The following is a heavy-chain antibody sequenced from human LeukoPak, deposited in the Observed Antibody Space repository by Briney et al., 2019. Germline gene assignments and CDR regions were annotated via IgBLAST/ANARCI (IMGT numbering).Heavy chain of an antibody. J-gene: IGHJ5*02. D-gene: IGHD6-13*01. V-gene: IGHV6-1*01. CDR3: ARVGPSYSSSWYWFDP. CDR1: GDSVSSNSAA. Sequence: SQTLSLSCAISGDSVSSNSAAWNWIRQSPSRGLEWLGRTYYRSKWYNDYAVSVKSRITINPDTSKNQFSLQLNSVTPEDTAVYYCARVGPSYSSSWYWFDPWGQGTLVTVSS. CDR2: TYYRSKWYN.